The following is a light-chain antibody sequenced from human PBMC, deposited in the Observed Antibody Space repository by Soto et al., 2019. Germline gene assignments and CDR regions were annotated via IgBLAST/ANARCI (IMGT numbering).Light chain of an antibody. V-gene: IGLV1-44*01. CDR2: TNN. Sequence: QSVLTQPPSASGTPGQRVTISCSGSSSNIGSNSVNWYQQLPGTAPKLLIYTNNQRPSGVPDRFSGSKSGTSASLAISGLQSEDDTEYYCAAWDDSLNAYVFGTGTKLTVL. CDR3: AAWDDSLNAYV. J-gene: IGLJ1*01. CDR1: SSNIGSNS.